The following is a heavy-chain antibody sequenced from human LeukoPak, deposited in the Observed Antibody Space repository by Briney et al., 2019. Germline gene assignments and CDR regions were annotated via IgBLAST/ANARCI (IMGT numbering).Heavy chain of an antibody. J-gene: IGHJ3*02. D-gene: IGHD3-22*01. CDR1: GGSISSSSYY. CDR2: IYYSGST. V-gene: IGHV4-39*07. CDR3: ARGVYDYDSSDYTNAFDI. Sequence: SETLSLTCTVSGGSISSSSYYWGWIRQPPGKGLEWIGSIYYSGSTYYNPSLKSRVTLSVDTSKKQFSLKLSSVTAADTAVYYCARGVYDYDSSDYTNAFDIWGQGTMVTVSS.